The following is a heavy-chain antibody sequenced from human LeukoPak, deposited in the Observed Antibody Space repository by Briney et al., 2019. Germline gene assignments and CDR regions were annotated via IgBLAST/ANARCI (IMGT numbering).Heavy chain of an antibody. CDR1: GFTFSTYA. D-gene: IGHD3-10*01. CDR2: ISSNGAST. V-gene: IGHV3-23*01. J-gene: IGHJ4*02. CDR3: AKDELWFGESQYYFDC. Sequence: GGSLRLSCAASGFTFSTYAMSWVRQAPGKGLEWVSTISSNGASTYYADSVKGRFTISRDNSNNTLYLHLHSLRAEDTAIYYCAKDELWFGESQYYFDCWGQGTLVTVSS.